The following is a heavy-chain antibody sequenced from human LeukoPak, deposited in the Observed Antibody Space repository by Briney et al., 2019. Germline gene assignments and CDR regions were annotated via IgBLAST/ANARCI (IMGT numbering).Heavy chain of an antibody. J-gene: IGHJ4*02. V-gene: IGHV3-7*01. D-gene: IGHD3-22*01. Sequence: GGSLRLSCAASGFTFSSYWMSWVRQAPGKGLEWVANIKQDGSEKYYVDSVKGRFTISRDNAKNSLYLQMNSLRAEDTAVYYCARCDYYDSSGYYYWGQGTLVTVSS. CDR1: GFTFSSYW. CDR2: IKQDGSEK. CDR3: ARCDYYDSSGYYY.